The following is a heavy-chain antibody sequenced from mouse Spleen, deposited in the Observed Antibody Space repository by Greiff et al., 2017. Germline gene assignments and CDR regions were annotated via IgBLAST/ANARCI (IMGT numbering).Heavy chain of an antibody. Sequence: QVQLQQSGAGLARPGASVKLSCKASGYTFTSYGISWVKQRTGQGLEWIGEIYPRSGNTYYNEKFKGKATLTADKSSSTAYMELRSLTSEDSAVYFCARLGYDGYEGYWGQGTTLTVSS. CDR1: GYTFTSYG. D-gene: IGHD2-3*01. V-gene: IGHV1-81*01. CDR2: IYPRSGNT. J-gene: IGHJ2*01. CDR3: ARLGYDGYEGY.